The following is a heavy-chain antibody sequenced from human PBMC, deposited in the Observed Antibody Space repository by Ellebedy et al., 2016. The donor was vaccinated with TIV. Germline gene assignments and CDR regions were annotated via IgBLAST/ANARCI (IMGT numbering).Heavy chain of an antibody. CDR3: ARQRHFRGADYDFWSGYLGYYYYGMDV. CDR1: GYSFTSYW. Sequence: GESLKISCKGSGYSFTSYWNGWVRQMPGKGLGWMGIIYPGEADTRYSPSFQGQVPISAAKSISTAYLQWSSLKASDTAMYYCARQRHFRGADYDFWSGYLGYYYYGMDVWGQGTTVTVSS. J-gene: IGHJ6*02. V-gene: IGHV5-51*01. CDR2: IYPGEADT. D-gene: IGHD3-3*01.